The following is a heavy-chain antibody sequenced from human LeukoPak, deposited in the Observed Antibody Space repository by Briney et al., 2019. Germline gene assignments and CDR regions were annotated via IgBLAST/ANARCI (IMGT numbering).Heavy chain of an antibody. V-gene: IGHV3-48*04. CDR1: GFTFSSYH. J-gene: IGHJ4*02. Sequence: PGGSLRLSCAASGFTFSSYHMIWVRQALGRGLEWVSYITSTSSSRNYADSVKGRFTISRDNTKNSLYLQMNSLRAEDTAVFYCARFPFGELLFDCWGQGTLVTVSS. CDR3: ARFPFGELLFDC. D-gene: IGHD3-10*01. CDR2: ITSTSSSR.